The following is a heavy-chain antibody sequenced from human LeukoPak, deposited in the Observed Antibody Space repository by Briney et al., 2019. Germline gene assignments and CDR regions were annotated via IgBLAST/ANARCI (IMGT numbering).Heavy chain of an antibody. V-gene: IGHV1-69*04. Sequence: ASVKVSCKASGGTFSSYAISWVRQGPGQGLEWVGRIIPILGIANYAQKFQGRVTITADKSTSTAYMELSSLRSEDTAVYYCAAQGYSSSWPVRDWFDPWGQGTLVTVSS. CDR3: AAQGYSSSWPVRDWFDP. CDR2: IIPILGIA. CDR1: GGTFSSYA. D-gene: IGHD6-13*01. J-gene: IGHJ5*02.